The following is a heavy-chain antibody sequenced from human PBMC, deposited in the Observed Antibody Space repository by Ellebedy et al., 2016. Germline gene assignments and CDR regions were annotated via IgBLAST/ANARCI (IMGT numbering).Heavy chain of an antibody. D-gene: IGHD6-25*01. CDR3: ARLSSGYYEATDQ. CDR2: IYSTGTT. V-gene: IGHV4-59*08. Sequence: SETLSLTCTVSDGSMSSYYWNWIRQLSGKGLEWIGNIYSTGTTTYNPSLKSRLTISLGTSKNQFSLKLTSVTAADTAVYYCARLSSGYYEATDQWGQGTLVSVSS. CDR1: DGSMSSYY. J-gene: IGHJ4*02.